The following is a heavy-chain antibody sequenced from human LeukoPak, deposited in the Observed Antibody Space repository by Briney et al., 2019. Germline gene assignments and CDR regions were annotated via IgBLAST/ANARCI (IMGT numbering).Heavy chain of an antibody. CDR3: ARPIAAAGYYFDY. D-gene: IGHD6-13*01. J-gene: IGHJ4*02. CDR2: ISYSGST. V-gene: IGHV4-39*01. Sequence: PSETLSLTCTVSGGSISSSNYYWGWIRQSPGRGLEWIGSISYSGSTYYNPSLKSRVTISVDTSKNQFSLKLSSVTAADTAVYYCARPIAAAGYYFDYWGQGTLVTVSS. CDR1: GGSISSSNYY.